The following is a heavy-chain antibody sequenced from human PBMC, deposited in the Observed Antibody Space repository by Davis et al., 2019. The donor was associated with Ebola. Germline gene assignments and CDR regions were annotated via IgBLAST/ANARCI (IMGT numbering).Heavy chain of an antibody. CDR2: IGHDGTSK. CDR3: ARDHQTGKYFDY. Sequence: GEPLKISCAASGFTFNTWGMHWVRHTPGKGLEWVTVIGHDGTSKVYVDSVRGRFTVSRDNSRNTLYLEMNSLRVEDTAVHYCARDHQTGKYFDYWGQGALVTVSP. D-gene: IGHD6-6*01. CDR1: GFTFNTWG. V-gene: IGHV3-33*01. J-gene: IGHJ4*02.